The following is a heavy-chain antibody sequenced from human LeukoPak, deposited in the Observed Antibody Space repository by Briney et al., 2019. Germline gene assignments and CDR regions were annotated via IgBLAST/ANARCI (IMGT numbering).Heavy chain of an antibody. D-gene: IGHD2/OR15-2a*01. CDR1: GGSISSNY. J-gene: IGHJ4*02. CDR2: IYYSGST. Sequence: SVTLSLTCTVSGGSISSNYWSWIRQPPGKGLEWIGYIYYSGSTNYNPSLKSRVTISVDTSKNQFSLKLSSVTAADTAVYYCARVSDHGEYIAPFDYWGQGTLVTVSS. V-gene: IGHV4-59*01. CDR3: ARVSDHGEYIAPFDY.